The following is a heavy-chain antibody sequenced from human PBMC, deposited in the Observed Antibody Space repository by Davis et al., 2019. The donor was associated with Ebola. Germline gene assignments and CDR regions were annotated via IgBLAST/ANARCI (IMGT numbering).Heavy chain of an antibody. D-gene: IGHD6-19*01. V-gene: IGHV1-2*06. CDR1: GYTFTGYY. J-gene: IGHJ4*02. Sequence: ASVKVSCKASGYTFTGYYMHWVRQTPGQGLEWMGRINPNSGGTNYAQKFQGRVTMTRDTSISTAYMELSRLRSDDTAVYYCARDTSGIAVAGQWGQGTLVTVSS. CDR2: INPNSGGT. CDR3: ARDTSGIAVAGQ.